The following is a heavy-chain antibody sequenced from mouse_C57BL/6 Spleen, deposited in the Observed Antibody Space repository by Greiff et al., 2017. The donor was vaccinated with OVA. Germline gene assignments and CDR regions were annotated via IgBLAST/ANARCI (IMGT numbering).Heavy chain of an antibody. CDR3: ARSGYGYDENFDY. Sequence: QVQLKESGPELVKPGASVKLSCKASGYTFTSYDINWVKQRPGQGLEWIGWIYPRDGSTKYNEKFKGKATLTVDTSSSTAYMELHSLTSEDSAVYFCARSGYGYDENFDYWGQGTTLTVSS. D-gene: IGHD2-2*01. J-gene: IGHJ2*01. CDR2: IYPRDGST. V-gene: IGHV1-85*01. CDR1: GYTFTSYD.